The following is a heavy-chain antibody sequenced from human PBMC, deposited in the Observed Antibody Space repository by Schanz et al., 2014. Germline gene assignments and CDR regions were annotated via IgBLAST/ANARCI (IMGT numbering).Heavy chain of an antibody. Sequence: QVQLVESGGGVVQPGRSLRLSCAASGFTFSNFAIHWVRQAPGKGLEWVAVISYDGSHKDYADSVKGRFTISRDNSKNTVYLQMNSLRAEDTAVYYCARDPGGTKTHGLWGQGTLVTVSS. D-gene: IGHD2-15*01. CDR2: ISYDGSHK. V-gene: IGHV3-30*14. CDR3: ARDPGGTKTHGL. J-gene: IGHJ4*02. CDR1: GFTFSNFA.